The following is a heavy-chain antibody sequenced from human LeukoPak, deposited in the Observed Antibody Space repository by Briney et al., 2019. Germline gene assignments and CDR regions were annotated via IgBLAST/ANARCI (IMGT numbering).Heavy chain of an antibody. CDR2: INHGGST. D-gene: IGHD4-23*01. Sequence: SETLSLTCAVYGGSFSGYYWSWIRQPPGKGLEWIGEINHGGSTNYNPSLKSRVTISVDTSKNQFSLKLSSVTAADTAVYYCASVPVNSHCGFDYWGQGTLVTVSS. CDR1: GGSFSGYY. V-gene: IGHV4-34*01. J-gene: IGHJ4*02. CDR3: ASVPVNSHCGFDY.